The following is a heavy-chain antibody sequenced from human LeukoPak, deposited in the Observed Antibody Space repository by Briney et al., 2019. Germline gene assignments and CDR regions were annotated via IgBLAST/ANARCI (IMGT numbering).Heavy chain of an antibody. Sequence: PGGSLRLSCAASGFTFSRHAMSWVRQAPGKGLEWVSAISNDGGSTYYADSVKGRFTISRDNSKNTLYLQMNSLGAEDTAVYYCAKGGAVGGIFGHWGQGTLVTVSS. CDR3: AKGGAVGGIFGH. CDR1: GFTFSRHA. CDR2: ISNDGGST. J-gene: IGHJ4*02. D-gene: IGHD1-26*01. V-gene: IGHV3-23*01.